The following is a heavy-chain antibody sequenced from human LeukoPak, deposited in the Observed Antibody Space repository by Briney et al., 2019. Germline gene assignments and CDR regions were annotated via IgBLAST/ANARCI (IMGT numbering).Heavy chain of an antibody. J-gene: IGHJ5*02. V-gene: IGHV1-69*13. CDR1: GGTFSSYA. Sequence: GASVKVSCKASGGTFSSYAISWVRQAPGQGLEWMGGIIPIFGTANYAQKFQGRVTITADESTSTAYMELSSLRSVDTAVYYCARDLNGSYYWFDPWGQGTLVTVSS. D-gene: IGHD1-26*01. CDR3: ARDLNGSYYWFDP. CDR2: IIPIFGTA.